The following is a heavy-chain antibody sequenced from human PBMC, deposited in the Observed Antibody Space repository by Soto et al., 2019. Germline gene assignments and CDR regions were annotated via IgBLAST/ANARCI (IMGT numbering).Heavy chain of an antibody. V-gene: IGHV6-1*01. D-gene: IGHD4-4*01. Sequence: SQTLSLTCAISGDSVSNNGAAWNWIRQSPSRGLEWLGRTYYRSKWYYDYAVSVKSRMTINPDTSKNQFSLQLTSVTPEDTAVYFCARDPPAFHSAFDYWGQRTVVTVSS. J-gene: IGHJ4*02. CDR3: ARDPPAFHSAFDY. CDR1: GDSVSNNGAA. CDR2: TYYRSKWYY.